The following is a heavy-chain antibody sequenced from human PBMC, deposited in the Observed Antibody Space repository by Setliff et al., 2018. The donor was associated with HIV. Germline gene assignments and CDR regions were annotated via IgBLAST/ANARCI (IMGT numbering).Heavy chain of an antibody. D-gene: IGHD6-19*01. CDR2: IIPMSGVP. Sequence: SVKVSCKASGGNFRCYGISWLRPAPGQGLEWLGGIIPMSGVPKYAQKFEGRVTITADKSTSTAYMELSSLRSEDTAVYYCARDEQWLVRVGAFDIWGQGTMVTVS. CDR3: ARDEQWLVRVGAFDI. CDR1: GGNFRCYG. J-gene: IGHJ3*02. V-gene: IGHV1-69*10.